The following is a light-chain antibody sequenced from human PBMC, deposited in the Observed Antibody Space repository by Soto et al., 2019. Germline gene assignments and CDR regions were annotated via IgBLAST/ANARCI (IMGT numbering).Light chain of an antibody. CDR1: QSVNSNY. CDR2: GES. CDR3: QQYGSSTRT. J-gene: IGKJ1*01. V-gene: IGKV3-20*01. Sequence: EIVLTQSPGTLSLSSGERATLSCRASQSVNSNYLVWFQQKPGQAPRLLIYGESSRATGIPDRLSGSGSETGCNLTISRLEQGDFAVYYCQQYGSSTRTFCQGTKVDIK.